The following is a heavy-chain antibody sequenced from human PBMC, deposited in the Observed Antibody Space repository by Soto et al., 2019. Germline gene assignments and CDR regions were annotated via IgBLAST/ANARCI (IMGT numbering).Heavy chain of an antibody. CDR2: ISWNSGSI. V-gene: IGHV3-9*01. J-gene: IGHJ5*02. CDR1: GFTFDDYA. D-gene: IGHD3-10*01. CDR3: AKGGRYYGSGSKNWFDP. Sequence: EVQLVESGGGLVQPGRSLRLSCAASGFTFDDYAMHWVRQAPGKGLEWVSGISWNSGSIGYAESVKGRFTIYRDNAKNSLYLQMNSLRAEDTALYYCAKGGRYYGSGSKNWFDPWGQGTLVTVSS.